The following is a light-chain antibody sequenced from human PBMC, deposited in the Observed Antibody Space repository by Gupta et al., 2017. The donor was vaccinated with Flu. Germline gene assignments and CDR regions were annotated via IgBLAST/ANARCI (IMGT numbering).Light chain of an antibody. J-gene: IGLJ1*01. CDR3: SSYTSTYTAV. V-gene: IGLV2-18*02. Sequence: TSRDVGSYNRVSWYQQPPGTAPKLIIFEVSNRPSGVPDRLSGSKSGNTASLTISGLQAEDEADYYCSSYTSTYTAVFGTGTKVTVL. CDR2: EVS. CDR1: SRDVGSYNR.